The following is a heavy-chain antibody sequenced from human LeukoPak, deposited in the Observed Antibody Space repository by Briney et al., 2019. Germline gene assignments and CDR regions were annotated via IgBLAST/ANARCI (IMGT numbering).Heavy chain of an antibody. D-gene: IGHD2-15*01. J-gene: IGHJ4*02. V-gene: IGHV1-2*02. CDR1: GYTFTGYY. Sequence: VASVKVSCKASGYTFTGYYMHWVRQAPGHGLEWMGWINPNSGGTNYAQKFQGRVTMTRDTSISTAYMELSRLRSDDTAVYYCARDPDIVVVVAATPGAFDYWGQGTLVTVSS. CDR2: INPNSGGT. CDR3: ARDPDIVVVVAATPGAFDY.